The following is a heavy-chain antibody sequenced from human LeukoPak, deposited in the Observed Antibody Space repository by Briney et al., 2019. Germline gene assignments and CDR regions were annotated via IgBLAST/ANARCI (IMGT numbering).Heavy chain of an antibody. CDR2: ISSNGGST. CDR1: GFTFSSYA. J-gene: IGHJ4*02. Sequence: PGGSLRLSCAASGFTFSSYAMHWVRQAPGKGLEYVSAISSNGGSTYYANSVKGRFTISRDNSKNTLYLQRVSLRAEDMDVYYCARDWEQAGGGCELLRPVDYWGQGPLVTVSS. CDR3: ARDWEQAGGGCELLRPVDY. D-gene: IGHD1-26*01. V-gene: IGHV3-64*01.